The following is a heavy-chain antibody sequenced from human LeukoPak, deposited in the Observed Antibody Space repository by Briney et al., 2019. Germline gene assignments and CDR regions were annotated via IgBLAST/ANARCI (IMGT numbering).Heavy chain of an antibody. CDR2: IKQDGSEK. CDR1: GFTFSSYW. CDR3: ARAVTIFGVVITDYFDY. Sequence: GGSLRLSCAASGFTFSSYWMSWVRQAPGKGLEWVADIKQDGSEKYYVDSVKGRFTISRDNAKNSLYLQMNSLRAEDTAVYYCARAVTIFGVVITDYFDYWGQGTLVTVSS. D-gene: IGHD3-3*01. V-gene: IGHV3-7*01. J-gene: IGHJ4*02.